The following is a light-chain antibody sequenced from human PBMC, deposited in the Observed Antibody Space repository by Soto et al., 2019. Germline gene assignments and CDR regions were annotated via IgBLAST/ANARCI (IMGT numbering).Light chain of an antibody. CDR1: QRISGY. CDR2: DAS. J-gene: IGKJ1*01. V-gene: IGKV3-11*01. CDR3: QQRSNWPWT. Sequence: EIVLTQSPATLSLSPGERATLSCRASQRISGYLGWYNQTPGQAPRLLSYDASNRATGIPVRFSGSGSGTEYTLTITNLEPEDFEIYYCQQRSNWPWTFGQGTKVDIK.